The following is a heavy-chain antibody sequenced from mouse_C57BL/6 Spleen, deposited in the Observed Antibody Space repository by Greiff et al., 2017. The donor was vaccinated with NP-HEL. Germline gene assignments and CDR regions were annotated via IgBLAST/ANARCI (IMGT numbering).Heavy chain of an antibody. Sequence: QVQLQQSGPGLVQPSQSLSITCTVSGFSLTSYGVHWVRQSPGKGLEWLGVIWRGGSTDYNAAFMSRLSITKDNSKNQVFFKMNSLQADDTAIYYCAKGTYYGSSFYYYAMDDWGQGTSVTVSS. CDR1: GFSLTSYG. J-gene: IGHJ4*01. CDR3: AKGTYYGSSFYYYAMDD. V-gene: IGHV2-5*01. CDR2: IWRGGST. D-gene: IGHD1-1*01.